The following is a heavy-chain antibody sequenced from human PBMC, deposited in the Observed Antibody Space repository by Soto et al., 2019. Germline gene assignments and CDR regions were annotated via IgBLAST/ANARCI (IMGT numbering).Heavy chain of an antibody. CDR1: GGSFSGYY. Sequence: SETLSLTCAVYGGSFSGYYWSWIRQPPGTGLEWIGEINHSGSTNYNPSLKSRVTISIHTSKNQFSLKVNSVTAADTAVYYCTRSGYCSGGRCYWDNWFEPWGQGTLVTVSS. CDR3: TRSGYCSGGRCYWDNWFEP. CDR2: INHSGST. J-gene: IGHJ5*02. D-gene: IGHD2-15*01. V-gene: IGHV4-34*01.